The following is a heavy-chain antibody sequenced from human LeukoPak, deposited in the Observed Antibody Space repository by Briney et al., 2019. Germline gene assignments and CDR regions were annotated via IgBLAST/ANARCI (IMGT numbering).Heavy chain of an antibody. V-gene: IGHV3-33*01. CDR1: GFIFSDYG. J-gene: IGHJ4*02. CDR3: ARDPIGYCSGGSCYFDY. Sequence: GRSLRLSCAASGFIFSDYGMHWVRQAPGKGLEWVAVIWNNGNNKYADSVRGRFTISRDDSKNTLYLQMYSLRAEDTAVYYCARDPIGYCSGGSCYFDYWGQGTLVTVSS. CDR2: IWNNGNNK. D-gene: IGHD2-15*01.